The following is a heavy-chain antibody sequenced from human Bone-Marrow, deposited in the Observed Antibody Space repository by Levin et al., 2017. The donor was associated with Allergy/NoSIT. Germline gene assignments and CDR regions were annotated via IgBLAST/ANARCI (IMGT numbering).Heavy chain of an antibody. J-gene: IGHJ6*02. Sequence: RAGGSLRLSCTASGFTFSNYAMSWVRQAPGRGLEWVSYISNSVDRTNYADSVNGRFTISRDNSKNTLYLQMNSLRAEDTAIYYCARKNYHRLDVWGQGTTVTVSS. CDR1: GFTFSNYA. CDR3: ARKNYHRLDV. CDR2: ISNSVDRT. V-gene: IGHV3-23*01. D-gene: IGHD1-7*01.